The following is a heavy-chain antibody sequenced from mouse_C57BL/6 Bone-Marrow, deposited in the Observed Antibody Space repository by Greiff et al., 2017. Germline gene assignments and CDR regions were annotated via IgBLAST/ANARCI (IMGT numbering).Heavy chain of an antibody. CDR1: GYTFTSYD. D-gene: IGHD1-1*01. Sequence: QVQLKQSGPELVKPGASVKLSCKASGYTFTSYDINWVKQRPGPGLEWIGWIYPRDGSTKDNEKFKGKATLTVDTASSTAYMELHSLTSEDAAVYFCARLEFDGSSGDWYFDVWGTGTTVTVSS. CDR2: IYPRDGST. V-gene: IGHV1-85*01. CDR3: ARLEFDGSSGDWYFDV. J-gene: IGHJ1*03.